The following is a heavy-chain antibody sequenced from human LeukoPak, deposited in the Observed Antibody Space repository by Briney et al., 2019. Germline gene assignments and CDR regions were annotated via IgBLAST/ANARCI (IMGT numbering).Heavy chain of an antibody. CDR3: ASEELVANYFDY. J-gene: IGHJ4*02. CDR2: IYTSGST. Sequence: SETLSLTCTVSGGSISSYYWSWIRQPAGKGLEWIGRIYTSGSTNYNPSLKSRVTMSVDTSKNQFSLKLSSVTAADTAVYYCASEELVANYFDYWGQGTLVTVSS. V-gene: IGHV4-4*07. D-gene: IGHD5-12*01. CDR1: GGSISSYY.